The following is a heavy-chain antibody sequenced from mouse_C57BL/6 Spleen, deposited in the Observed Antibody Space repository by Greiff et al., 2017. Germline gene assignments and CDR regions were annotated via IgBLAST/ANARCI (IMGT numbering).Heavy chain of an antibody. J-gene: IGHJ1*03. D-gene: IGHD1-1*01. CDR1: GYTFTSYW. Sequence: QVQLQQPGAELVKPGASVKLSCKASGYTFTSYWMRWVKQRPGRGLEWIGRIDPTSGGTKYNEKFKSKATLTVDKPSSTAYMQLSSLTSEDSAAYYCGGGARDYYGSSGYFWVWGTRTTVTFSS. CDR3: GGGARDYYGSSGYFWV. V-gene: IGHV1-72*01. CDR2: IDPTSGGT.